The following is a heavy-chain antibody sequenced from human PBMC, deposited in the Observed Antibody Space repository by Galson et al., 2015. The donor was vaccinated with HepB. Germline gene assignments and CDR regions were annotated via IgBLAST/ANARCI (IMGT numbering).Heavy chain of an antibody. V-gene: IGHV3-9*01. D-gene: IGHD2-15*01. CDR1: GFNFGTYA. CDR2: ITWNSGTI. Sequence: SLRLSCAAAGFNFGTYAMHWVRQVPGKGLEWVSGITWNSGTIAYADAVKGRFTISRDNTKSSLYLQMDSLRSEDTALYFCTRESRHYSFDYWGQGTLVTVSS. J-gene: IGHJ4*02. CDR3: TRESRHYSFDY.